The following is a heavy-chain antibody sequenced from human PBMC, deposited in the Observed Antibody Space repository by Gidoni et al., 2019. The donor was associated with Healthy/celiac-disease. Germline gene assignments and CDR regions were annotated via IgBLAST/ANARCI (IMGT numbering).Heavy chain of an antibody. D-gene: IGHD1-1*01. CDR2: IYYSGST. Sequence: QVQLQESGPGLVKPSQTLSLTCTVSGGSISSGGYYWSWIRQHPGKGLELIGYIYYSGSTYYNPSLKSRVTISVDTSKNQFSLRLSSVTAADTAVYYCARDTRLEGGNNWFDPWGQGTLVTVSS. J-gene: IGHJ5*02. V-gene: IGHV4-31*03. CDR1: GGSISSGGYY. CDR3: ARDTRLEGGNNWFDP.